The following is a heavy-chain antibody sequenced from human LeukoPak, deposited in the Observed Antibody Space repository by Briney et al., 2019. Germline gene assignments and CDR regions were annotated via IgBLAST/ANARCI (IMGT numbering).Heavy chain of an antibody. J-gene: IGHJ3*02. CDR1: GLTVSKNY. CDR2: IYSGGST. CDR3: ARGRYGDFSFDI. Sequence: GGSLRLSCAASGLTVSKNYMSWVRQAPGKGLESVSVIYSGGSTYYADSVKGRFTISRDNSKNTLYLQMNSLRAEDTAVYYCARGRYGDFSFDIWGQGTMVTVSS. D-gene: IGHD4-17*01. V-gene: IGHV3-53*01.